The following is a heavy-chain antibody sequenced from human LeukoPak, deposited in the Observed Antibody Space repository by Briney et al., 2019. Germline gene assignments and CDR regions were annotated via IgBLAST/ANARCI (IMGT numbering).Heavy chain of an antibody. CDR1: GGSFSGYY. Sequence: PSETLSLTCAVYGGSFSGYYWSWIRQPPGKGLEWIGEINHSGSTNYNPSLKSRVTISVDTSKNQFSLKLSSVTAADTAVYYCVRHSTSPNWYSPIDSWGQGTLVTVSS. CDR2: INHSGST. D-gene: IGHD2-15*01. V-gene: IGHV4-34*01. J-gene: IGHJ4*02. CDR3: VRHSTSPNWYSPIDS.